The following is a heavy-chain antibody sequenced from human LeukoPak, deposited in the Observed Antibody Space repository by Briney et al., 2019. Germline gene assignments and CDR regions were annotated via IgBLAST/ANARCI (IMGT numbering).Heavy chain of an antibody. J-gene: IGHJ3*02. D-gene: IGHD1-26*01. V-gene: IGHV3-74*01. CDR1: RFTFSNYW. CDR3: ARVRGGSGRSYAADAFDI. CDR2: IYNDGSST. Sequence: GGSLRLSCAASRFTFSNYWMHWVRQAPGKGLVWVSRIYNDGSSTSYADSVKGRFTISRGNAKSTLYLQMNSLRAEVTAVYYCARVRGGSGRSYAADAFDIWGQGTMVTVSS.